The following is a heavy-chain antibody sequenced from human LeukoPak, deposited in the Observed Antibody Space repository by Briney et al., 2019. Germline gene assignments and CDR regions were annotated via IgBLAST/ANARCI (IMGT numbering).Heavy chain of an antibody. D-gene: IGHD6-19*01. CDR3: AKESDSSGWHPDY. Sequence: GSLRPSCAASGFTFSNYAMSWVRQAPGKGLEWVSAISGSGDSTYYADPVKGRFTISRDNSKNTLYLQVNSLRAEDTAVYYCAKESDSSGWHPDYWGQGTLVTVSS. V-gene: IGHV3-23*01. CDR1: GFTFSNYA. J-gene: IGHJ4*02. CDR2: ISGSGDST.